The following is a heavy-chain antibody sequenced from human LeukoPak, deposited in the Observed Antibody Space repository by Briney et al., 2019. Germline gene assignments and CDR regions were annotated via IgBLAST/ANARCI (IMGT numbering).Heavy chain of an antibody. CDR2: INPSAGST. J-gene: IGHJ3*02. Sequence: ASVRVSCKASGYTFTNYFMHWVRQAPGQGLEWMGIINPSAGSTTYTQKFQGRVTMTRDTSTSTVYMDLSSLRSEDTAVYYCARGSGSGNYYDAFNIWGQGTRVTVSS. D-gene: IGHD3-10*01. CDR3: ARGSGSGNYYDAFNI. CDR1: GYTFTNYF. V-gene: IGHV1-46*01.